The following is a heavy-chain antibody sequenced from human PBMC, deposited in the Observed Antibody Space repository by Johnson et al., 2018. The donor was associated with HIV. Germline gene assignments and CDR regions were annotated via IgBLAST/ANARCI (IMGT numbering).Heavy chain of an antibody. CDR2: ISYDGSNT. CDR1: GFTFSTYA. V-gene: IGHV3-30-3*01. D-gene: IGHD1-26*01. J-gene: IGHJ3*02. CDR3: ARAPSVGADDAFDI. Sequence: QMQLVESGGGVVQPGRSLRLSCAASGFTFSTYAMHWVRQAPGKGLEWVTLISYDGSNTYYADSVKGRFTISRENSKNTLYLQINNLRPEDTALYYCARAPSVGADDAFDIWGQGTMVTVSS.